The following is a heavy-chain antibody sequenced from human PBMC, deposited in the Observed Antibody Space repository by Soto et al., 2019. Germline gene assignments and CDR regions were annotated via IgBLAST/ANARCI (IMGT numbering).Heavy chain of an antibody. D-gene: IGHD3-3*01. CDR1: GGTFSSYA. J-gene: IGHJ4*02. V-gene: IGHV1-69*05. CDR3: AKDGHYDFWSGYLPD. Sequence: SVKVSCKASGGTFSSYAISWVRQAPGQGLEWMGGIIPIFGTANYAQKFQGRVTMTTDTSTSTAYMELRSLRSDDTAVYYCAKDGHYDFWSGYLPDWGQGTLVTVSS. CDR2: IIPIFGTA.